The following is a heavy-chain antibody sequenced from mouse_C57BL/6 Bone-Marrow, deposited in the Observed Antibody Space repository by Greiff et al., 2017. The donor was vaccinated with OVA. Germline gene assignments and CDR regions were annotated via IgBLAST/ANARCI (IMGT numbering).Heavy chain of an antibody. D-gene: IGHD4-1*01. Sequence: EVQLQQSGPSLVRPSQTLSLTCTVTGFSINSDCYWIWIRQFPGNKLEYIGYTFYSGITYYNPSLESRTYITRDTSKNQFSLKLSSVTTEDTATYDCARSGNWDWYFDVWGTGTTVTVSS. CDR3: ARSGNWDWYFDV. CDR2: TFYSGIT. CDR1: GFSINSDCY. J-gene: IGHJ1*03. V-gene: IGHV3-3*01.